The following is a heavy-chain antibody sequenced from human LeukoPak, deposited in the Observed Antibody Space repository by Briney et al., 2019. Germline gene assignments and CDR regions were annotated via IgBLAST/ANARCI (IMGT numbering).Heavy chain of an antibody. V-gene: IGHV1-2*04. Sequence: ASVKVSFKASGYTFTGYYMHWVRPAPGQGLEWMGWINPNSGGTNYAQKFQGWVTMTRDTSISTAYMELSRLRSDDTAVYYCARGHCSGGTCYVDYWGQGTLVTVSS. CDR2: INPNSGGT. CDR3: ARGHCSGGTCYVDY. D-gene: IGHD2-15*01. CDR1: GYTFTGYY. J-gene: IGHJ4*02.